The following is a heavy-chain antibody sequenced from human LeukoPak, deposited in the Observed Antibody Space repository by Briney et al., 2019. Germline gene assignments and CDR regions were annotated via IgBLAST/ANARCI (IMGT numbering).Heavy chain of an antibody. V-gene: IGHV4-59*01. CDR3: ARGLFRAAFDI. CDR2: IYYSGST. CDR1: GGSISSYY. J-gene: IGHJ3*02. Sequence: SETLSLTCTVSGGSISSYYWSWVRHPPGKGREWMGYIYYSGSTNYNPSLKSRVTISVDTSKKQFSLKLSSVTAADTAVYYCARGLFRAAFDIWGQGTMVTVSS.